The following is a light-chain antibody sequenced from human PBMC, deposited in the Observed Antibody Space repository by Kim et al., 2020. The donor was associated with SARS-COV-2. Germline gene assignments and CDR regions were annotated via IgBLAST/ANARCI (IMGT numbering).Light chain of an antibody. V-gene: IGKV3-11*01. CDR3: QQRSNWPPVIT. Sequence: PGEKATLSCRASQRVTRYLAWYQQKPGQAPRLLIYDASNRATAIPARFSGSGSGTDFTLTISSLEPEDFALYYCQQRSNWPPVITFGQGTRLEIK. J-gene: IGKJ5*01. CDR2: DAS. CDR1: QRVTRY.